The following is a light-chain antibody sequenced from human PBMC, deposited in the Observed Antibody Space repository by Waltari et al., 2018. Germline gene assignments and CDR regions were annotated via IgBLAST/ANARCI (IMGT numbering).Light chain of an antibody. V-gene: IGLV3-1*01. CDR3: QTWDSNTVV. CDR2: QDT. CDR1: NLGDKY. J-gene: IGLJ2*01. Sequence: SYELTQPPSVSVSPGPTASITCSGDNLGDKYACWYQQKPGQSPVLVIYQDTKRPSGIPERFSGSNSGNTATLTISGTQAMDEGDYYCQTWDSNTVVFGGRTKLTVL.